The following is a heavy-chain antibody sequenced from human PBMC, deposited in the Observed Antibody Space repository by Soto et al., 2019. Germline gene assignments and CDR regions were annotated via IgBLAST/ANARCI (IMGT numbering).Heavy chain of an antibody. Sequence: PVGSLRLSCAASGFTFNDYGMAWVRQAPGKGLEWVSAISGSGGGTYYADSVKGRFTISRDNSQNRLYLLMNSLRVEDTAVYYCARDLGHSSGWPEYYFDSWGLGTLVTVSS. V-gene: IGHV3-23*01. D-gene: IGHD6-19*01. J-gene: IGHJ4*02. CDR3: ARDLGHSSGWPEYYFDS. CDR2: ISGSGGGT. CDR1: GFTFNDYG.